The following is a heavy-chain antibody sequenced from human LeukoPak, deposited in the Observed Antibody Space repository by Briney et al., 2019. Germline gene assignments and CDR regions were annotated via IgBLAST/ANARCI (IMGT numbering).Heavy chain of an antibody. CDR1: GFTFSSYW. J-gene: IGHJ5*02. D-gene: IGHD3-10*01. CDR2: INSDGSST. V-gene: IGHV3-74*01. CDR3: TADGGNSDP. Sequence: GGSLRLSCAASGFTFSSYWMHWVRQAPGKGLVWVSRINSDGSSTSYADSVKGRFTISRDNDKNTLYLQMNSLRAEDSAVYYCTADGGNSDPWGRGTLVIVSS.